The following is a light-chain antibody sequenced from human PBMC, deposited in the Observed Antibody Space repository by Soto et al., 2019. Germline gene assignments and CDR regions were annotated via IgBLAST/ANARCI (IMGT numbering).Light chain of an antibody. Sequence: QLTHPPSSLSASVGDRVTITCRASQSISSYLNWYQQKPGKAPKLLIYDASSLESGVPSRFSGSGSGTEFTLTISSLKPDDFATYYCQDYQSYSQPFGEGTK. V-gene: IGKV1-5*01. CDR1: QSISSY. CDR2: DAS. CDR3: QDYQSYSQP. J-gene: IGKJ1*01.